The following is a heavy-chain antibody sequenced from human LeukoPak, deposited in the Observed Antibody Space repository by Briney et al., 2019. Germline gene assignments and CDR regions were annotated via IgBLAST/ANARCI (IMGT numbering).Heavy chain of an antibody. CDR3: ARTRGGIAARLVGY. CDR2: IYYSGST. CDR1: GGSISSSSYY. V-gene: IGHV4-39*07. J-gene: IGHJ4*02. Sequence: SETLSLTCTVSGGSISSSSYYWGWIRQPPGKGLEWIGSIYYSGSTYYNPSLKSRVTILVDTSKNQFSLKLSSVTAADTAVYYCARTRGGIAARLVGYWGQGTLVTVSS. D-gene: IGHD6-6*01.